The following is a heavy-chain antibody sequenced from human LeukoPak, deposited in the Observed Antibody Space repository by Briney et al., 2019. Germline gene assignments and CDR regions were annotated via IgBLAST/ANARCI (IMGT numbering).Heavy chain of an antibody. CDR1: GFTFSDYY. CDR2: ISTSISYT. CDR3: ARVGPRLAAAANNYYYYYGLDV. V-gene: IGHV3-11*06. J-gene: IGHJ6*02. D-gene: IGHD6-13*01. Sequence: PGGSLRLSCAASGFTFSDYYMSWIRQVPGKGLEWVSYISTSISYTNYADSVKGRFTISRDNAKNSLYLQMNSLRAEDTAVYYCARVGPRLAAAANNYYYYYGLDVWGQGTAVTVSS.